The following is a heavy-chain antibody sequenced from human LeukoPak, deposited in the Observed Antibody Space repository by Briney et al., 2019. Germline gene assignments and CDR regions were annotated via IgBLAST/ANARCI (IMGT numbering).Heavy chain of an antibody. J-gene: IGHJ4*02. V-gene: IGHV3-23*01. CDR1: GGSISSGDYY. CDR2: ISGSGGST. Sequence: ETLSLTCTVSGGSISSGDYYWSWIRQPPGKGLEWVSAISGSGGSTYYADSVKGRFTISRDNSKNTLYLQMNSLRAEDTAVYYCANYRYYYDSSGYYYWGQGTLVTVSS. D-gene: IGHD3-22*01. CDR3: ANYRYYYDSSGYYY.